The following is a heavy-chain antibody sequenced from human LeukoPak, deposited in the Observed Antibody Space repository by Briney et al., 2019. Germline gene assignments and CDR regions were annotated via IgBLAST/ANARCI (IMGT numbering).Heavy chain of an antibody. D-gene: IGHD6-19*01. Sequence: SETLSPTCAVSGGSSRSGDCFWSWIRQPPGKGLEWIGHIHYSGNTYYNPSLKSRVSISVDTSKNQFSLKLSSVTAADTAVYYCARDRGTAGYSSGWYNVGAFDIWGQGTMVTVSS. CDR3: ARDRGTAGYSSGWYNVGAFDI. CDR1: GGSSRSGDCF. CDR2: IHYSGNT. J-gene: IGHJ3*02. V-gene: IGHV4-30-4*01.